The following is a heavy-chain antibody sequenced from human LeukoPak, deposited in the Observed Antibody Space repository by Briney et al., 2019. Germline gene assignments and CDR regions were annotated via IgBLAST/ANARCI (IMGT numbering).Heavy chain of an antibody. J-gene: IGHJ4*02. CDR3: ARGKDNGDDFDY. CDR2: INPRGGT. V-gene: IGHV1-2*04. D-gene: IGHD4-17*01. CDR1: GYTFSGYY. Sequence: GASVKVSCKASGYTFSGYYMHWVRQAPGQGLEWMGWINPRGGTNYAQKFQGWVTMTRDTSISTAYMDLSRLRSDDTAVYYCARGKDNGDDFDYWGQGTLVTASS.